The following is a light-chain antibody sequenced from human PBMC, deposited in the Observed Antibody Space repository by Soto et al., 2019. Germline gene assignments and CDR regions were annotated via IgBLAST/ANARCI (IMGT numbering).Light chain of an antibody. CDR1: SNDVGTYNF. CDR3: SSYTTSSTVV. Sequence: QSVLTQPASVSGSPGQSITISCTGTSNDVGTYNFVSWYQQHPGKTPKLMIYDVSYRPSGLSNRFSGSKSGNTASLTISGLQAEDEADYYCSSYTTSSTVVFCGGTKLTVL. V-gene: IGLV2-14*01. CDR2: DVS. J-gene: IGLJ2*01.